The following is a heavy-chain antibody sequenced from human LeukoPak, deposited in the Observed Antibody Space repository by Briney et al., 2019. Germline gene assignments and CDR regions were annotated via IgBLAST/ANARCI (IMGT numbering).Heavy chain of an antibody. J-gene: IGHJ6*03. Sequence: PGGSLRLSCAASGFTFDDYAMHWVRHAPGKGVEGVSGISWNSGSIVYADSVKLRFTISSDNAKNTLYLQMNSLRAEDTAVYYCARVAAAGTRRLYYYYYMDVWGKGTTVTVSS. D-gene: IGHD6-13*01. V-gene: IGHV3-9*01. CDR3: ARVAAAGTRRLYYYYYMDV. CDR2: ISWNSGSI. CDR1: GFTFDDYA.